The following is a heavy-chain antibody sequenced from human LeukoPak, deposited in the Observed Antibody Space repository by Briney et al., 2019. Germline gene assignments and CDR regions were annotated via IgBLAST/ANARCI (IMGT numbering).Heavy chain of an antibody. J-gene: IGHJ4*02. D-gene: IGHD4-11*01. CDR3: ARGTTVSTPDFDY. CDR1: GGSFSGYY. V-gene: IGHV4-34*01. Sequence: SETLSLTCAVYGGSFSGYYWSWIRQPPGKGLEWIGEINHSGSTNYNPSLRSRVTISVDTSKNQFSLRLSSMTAADTAVYYCARGTTVSTPDFDYWGQGTLVTVSS. CDR2: INHSGST.